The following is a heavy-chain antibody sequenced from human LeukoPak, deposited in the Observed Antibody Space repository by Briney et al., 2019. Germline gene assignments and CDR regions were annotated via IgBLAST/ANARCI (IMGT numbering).Heavy chain of an antibody. CDR2: IYSSGST. V-gene: IGHV4-59*01. D-gene: IGHD2-15*01. CDR1: GGSISSYY. J-gene: IGHJ5*02. Sequence: SETLSLTCTVSGGSISSYYWSWIRQPPGKGLEWIGYIYSSGSTKYNPSLKSRVTISVDTSKSQISLKLSSVTAADMAVYYCARENSGYCSGDKCTNWFDPWGQGSLVTVSS. CDR3: ARENSGYCSGDKCTNWFDP.